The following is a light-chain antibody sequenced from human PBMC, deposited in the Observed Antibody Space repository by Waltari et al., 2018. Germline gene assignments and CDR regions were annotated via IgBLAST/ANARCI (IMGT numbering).Light chain of an antibody. Sequence: ATLACRASQSVSRSLAWYQQKPGQAPKLLIYGASTRATGIPDRFTGSGSGTDFSLTISSLEPEDFAIYFCQHYVRLPATFGQGTKVEIK. V-gene: IGKV3-20*01. J-gene: IGKJ1*01. CDR3: QHYVRLPAT. CDR1: QSVSRS. CDR2: GAS.